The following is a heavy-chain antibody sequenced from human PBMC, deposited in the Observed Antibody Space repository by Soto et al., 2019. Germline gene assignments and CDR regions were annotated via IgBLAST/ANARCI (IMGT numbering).Heavy chain of an antibody. V-gene: IGHV1-69*06. D-gene: IGHD3-3*01. Sequence: SVKVSCKASGDTFTSYPFSWVRQAPGQGLEWMGGIIPLFGTPNYAQKFQGRLTITADKSTSTVYMEMSGLNSDDTAVYYCARNGVVGMDHWGQGTRVTV. CDR2: IIPLFGTP. J-gene: IGHJ4*02. CDR3: ARNGVVGMDH. CDR1: GDTFTSYP.